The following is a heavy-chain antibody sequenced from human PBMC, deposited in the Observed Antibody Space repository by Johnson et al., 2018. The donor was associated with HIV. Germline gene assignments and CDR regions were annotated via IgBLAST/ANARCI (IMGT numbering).Heavy chain of an antibody. V-gene: IGHV3-9*01. Sequence: VQLVESGGGLVQPGRSLRLSCAASGFTFDDYAMHWVRQAPGKGLEWVSGISWNSGNIGYADSVKGRFTISRDNAKNSLYLQMNSLRAEDTALYYCARDMARVHVGAASPQEGAFDIWGQGTMVTVSS. CDR1: GFTFDDYA. CDR2: ISWNSGNI. D-gene: IGHD3-16*01. J-gene: IGHJ3*02. CDR3: ARDMARVHVGAASPQEGAFDI.